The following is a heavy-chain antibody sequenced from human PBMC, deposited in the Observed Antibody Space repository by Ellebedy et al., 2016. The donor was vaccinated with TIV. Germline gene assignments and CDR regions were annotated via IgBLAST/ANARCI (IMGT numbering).Heavy chain of an antibody. CDR1: GFTLSGYY. Sequence: PGGSLRLSCVASGFTLSGYYMHWVRQVPGTGLVWVARINTEGRSSNYADSVEGRFTISRDNAKKTLYLEISGLRLEDTVVDYCARESVRYFDWYSWGQGTLVTV. CDR3: ARESVRYFDWYS. V-gene: IGHV3-74*01. CDR2: INTEGRSS. J-gene: IGHJ4*02. D-gene: IGHD3-9*01.